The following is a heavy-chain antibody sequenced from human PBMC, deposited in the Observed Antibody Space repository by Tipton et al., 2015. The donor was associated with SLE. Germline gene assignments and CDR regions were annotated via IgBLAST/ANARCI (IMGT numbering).Heavy chain of an antibody. CDR3: ARDRKDYYYYGMDV. V-gene: IGHV4-4*07. Sequence: TLSLTCTVSGGSISSFYWSWIRQPAGKRLEWIGRSYSSGYTHYNPSPKSRVTMSLDTSKNQFSLKLSSVTAADTAVYYCARDRKDYYYYGMDVWGQGTTVTVSS. J-gene: IGHJ6*02. CDR1: GGSISSFY. CDR2: SYSSGYT.